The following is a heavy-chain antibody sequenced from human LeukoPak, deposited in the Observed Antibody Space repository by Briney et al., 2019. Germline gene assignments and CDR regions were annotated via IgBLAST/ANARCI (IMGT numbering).Heavy chain of an antibody. V-gene: IGHV3-53*01. J-gene: IGHJ4*02. D-gene: IGHD6-19*01. CDR1: GFTVSSNY. CDR3: ARDTGYSSGFDY. Sequence: GGSLRLSCAASGFTVSSNYMSWVRQAPGKGLGWVSVIYSGGSTYYAESLERGFTISRDNSKNTLYLQMNSLRAEDTAVYYCARDTGYSSGFDYWGQGTLVTVSS. CDR2: IYSGGST.